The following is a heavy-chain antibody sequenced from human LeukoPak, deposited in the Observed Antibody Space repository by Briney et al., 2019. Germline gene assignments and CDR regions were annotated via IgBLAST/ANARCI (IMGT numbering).Heavy chain of an antibody. D-gene: IGHD1-26*01. CDR2: ISGSGYST. Sequence: TWVRXAPGKGLEWVSAISGSGYSTYYADSVKGRFTISRDSSKNTLYLQMNSLRAEDTAVYYCAKDTVEGSGDWGQGTLVTVSS. CDR3: AKDTVEGSGD. J-gene: IGHJ4*02. V-gene: IGHV3-23*01.